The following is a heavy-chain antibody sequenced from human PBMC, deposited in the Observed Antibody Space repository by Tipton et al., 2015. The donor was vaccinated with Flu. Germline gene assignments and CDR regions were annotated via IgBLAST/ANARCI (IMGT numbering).Heavy chain of an antibody. Sequence: SLRLSCAASGFTFSTYWMTWVRQAPGKGPEWVANINQDESEKYYVDSVKGRFTISRDNAKNSLYLQMNSLRAEDAAVYYCARPLSSSHSYAMDVWGQGTTVTVSS. CDR3: ARPLSSSHSYAMDV. V-gene: IGHV3-7*01. CDR1: GFTFSTYW. CDR2: INQDESEK. J-gene: IGHJ6*02.